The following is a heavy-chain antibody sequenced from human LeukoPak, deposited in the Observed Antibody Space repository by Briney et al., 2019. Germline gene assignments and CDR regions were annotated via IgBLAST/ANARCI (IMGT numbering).Heavy chain of an antibody. CDR3: ARDYYDSSGPPLDY. J-gene: IGHJ4*02. CDR1: GGTFSSYA. Sequence: ASVKVSCKASGGTFSSYAISWVRRAPGQGLEWMGRIIPIFGIANYAQKFQGRVTITADKSTSTAYMELSSLRSEDTAVYYCARDYYDSSGPPLDYWGQGTLVTVSS. CDR2: IIPIFGIA. D-gene: IGHD3-22*01. V-gene: IGHV1-69*04.